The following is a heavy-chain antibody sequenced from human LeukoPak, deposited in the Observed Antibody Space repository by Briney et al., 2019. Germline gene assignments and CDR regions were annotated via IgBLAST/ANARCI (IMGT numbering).Heavy chain of an antibody. CDR3: ARAYYYGSGSYHAFDI. CDR2: IYPGDSDT. V-gene: IGHV5-51*01. CDR1: GYSFTSYW. D-gene: IGHD3-10*01. Sequence: GESLKISCKGSGYSFTSYWIGWVRQMPGKGLEWMGIIYPGDSDTRYSPSFQGQVTISADKSISTAYLQWSSLKASDTAMYYCARAYYYGSGSYHAFDIWGQGTMVTVSS. J-gene: IGHJ3*02.